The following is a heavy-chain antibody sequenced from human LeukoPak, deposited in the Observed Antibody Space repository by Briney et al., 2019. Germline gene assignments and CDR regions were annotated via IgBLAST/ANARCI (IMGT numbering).Heavy chain of an antibody. CDR2: TNHSGST. CDR3: ARGTIPSWFDP. D-gene: IGHD3-3*01. J-gene: IGHJ5*02. CDR1: GGSFSGYY. V-gene: IGHV4-34*01. Sequence: SETLSLTCAVYGGSFSGYYWSWIRQPPGKGLEWIGETNHSGSTNYNPSLKSRVTISVDTSKNQFSLKLSSVTAADTAVYYCARGTIPSWFDPWGQGTLVTVSS.